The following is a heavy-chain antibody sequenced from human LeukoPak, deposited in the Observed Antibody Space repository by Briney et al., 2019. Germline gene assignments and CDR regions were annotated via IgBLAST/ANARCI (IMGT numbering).Heavy chain of an antibody. V-gene: IGHV3-53*01. D-gene: IGHD6-19*01. CDR3: ARDAYSSGWYFDY. Sequence: GGSLRLSCAASGFTVSSNHMSWVRQAPGKGLEWVSVIYSGGSTYYADSVKGRFTISRDNSKNTLYLQMNSLRAEDTAVYYCARDAYSSGWYFDYWGQGTLVTVSS. CDR2: IYSGGST. J-gene: IGHJ4*02. CDR1: GFTVSSNH.